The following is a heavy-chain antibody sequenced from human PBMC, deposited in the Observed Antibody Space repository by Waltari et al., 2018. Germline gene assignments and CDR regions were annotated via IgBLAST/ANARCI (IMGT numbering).Heavy chain of an antibody. CDR1: GGSIRSSSYY. D-gene: IGHD2-21*02. V-gene: IGHV4-39*07. CDR3: ARRFYCGGDCVIFDY. Sequence: QLQLQESGPGLVKPSETLSLTCTVPGGSIRSSSYYWGWIRQPPGKGLEWIGSIYYSGSTYYNPSLKSRVTISVDTSKNQFSLKLSSVTAADTAVYYCARRFYCGGDCVIFDYWGQGTLVTVSS. J-gene: IGHJ4*02. CDR2: IYYSGST.